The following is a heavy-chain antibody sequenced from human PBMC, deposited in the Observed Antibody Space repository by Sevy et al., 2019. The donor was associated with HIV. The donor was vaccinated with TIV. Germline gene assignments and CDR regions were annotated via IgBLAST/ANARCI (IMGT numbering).Heavy chain of an antibody. CDR3: AKDRRDYYDSSGVPSGHFDY. J-gene: IGHJ4*02. CDR1: GFTFISYA. V-gene: IGHV3-23*01. D-gene: IGHD3-22*01. Sequence: GGSLRLSCAASGFTFISYAMSWVRQAPGKGLEWVSAISGSGGSTYYADSVKGRFTISRDNSKNTLYLQMNSLRAEDTAVYYCAKDRRDYYDSSGVPSGHFDYWGQGTLVTVSS. CDR2: ISGSGGST.